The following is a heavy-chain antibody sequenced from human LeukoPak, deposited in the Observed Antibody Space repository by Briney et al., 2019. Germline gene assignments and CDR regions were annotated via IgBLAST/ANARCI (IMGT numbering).Heavy chain of an antibody. CDR2: ISAYNGNT. D-gene: IGHD3-10*01. V-gene: IGHV1-18*01. CDR1: GYTFTSYG. J-gene: IGHJ1*01. Sequence: ASVKVSCKASGYTFTSYGISWVRQAPGQGLEWMGWISAYNGNTSYAQKLQGRVTMTTDTSTSTAYMELRSLRSDDTAVHYCARGLPYGSGSPRGEYFQHWGQGTLVTVSS. CDR3: ARGLPYGSGSPRGEYFQH.